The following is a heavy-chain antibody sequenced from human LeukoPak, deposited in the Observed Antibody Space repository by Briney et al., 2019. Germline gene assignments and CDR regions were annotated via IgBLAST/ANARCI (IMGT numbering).Heavy chain of an antibody. CDR3: ARGRSLHYFDY. CDR1: GESFSDYY. V-gene: IGHV4-34*01. CDR2: INHTGST. J-gene: IGHJ4*02. Sequence: SETLSLTCGFYGESFSDYYWGWIRQPPGKGLEWIGEINHTGSTNYNPSLKSRVTISVDTSRNQFSLRLTSVTAADTAVYYCARGRSLHYFDYWGQGTLVTVPS.